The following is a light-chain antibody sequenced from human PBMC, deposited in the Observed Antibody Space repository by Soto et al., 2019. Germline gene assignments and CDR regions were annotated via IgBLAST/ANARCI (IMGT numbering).Light chain of an antibody. J-gene: IGKJ1*01. CDR1: QSVGSY. CDR3: QQRSNWPPTWT. Sequence: DIVFTQSPATLSLSPGERATLSCRASQSVGSYLAWYQQKPGQAPRLLIYDASNRATGIPARFSGSGSGTDFTLTISSLEPEDFAVYYCQQRSNWPPTWTFGQGTKVEIK. CDR2: DAS. V-gene: IGKV3-11*01.